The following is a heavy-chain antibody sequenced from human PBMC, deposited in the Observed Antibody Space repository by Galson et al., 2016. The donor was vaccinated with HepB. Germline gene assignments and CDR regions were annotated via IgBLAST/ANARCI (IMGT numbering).Heavy chain of an antibody. Sequence: SVKVSCKASGYTFTTSGISWVRQAPGQGLEWKGWISTYSGNTKYAQKFQGGLPLTTDSSTTTAYMELRSLRFDDTALYYCARDVQYRFVSWGQGLQVAVSS. CDR2: ISTYSGNT. D-gene: IGHD2/OR15-2a*01. CDR1: GYTFTTSG. CDR3: ARDVQYRFVS. J-gene: IGHJ4*02. V-gene: IGHV1-18*01.